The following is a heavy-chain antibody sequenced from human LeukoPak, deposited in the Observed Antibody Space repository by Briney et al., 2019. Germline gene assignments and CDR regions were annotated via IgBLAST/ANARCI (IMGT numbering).Heavy chain of an antibody. CDR1: GDTFTTYG. CDR3: ARGLSCSGNTCYAAHFDS. Sequence: PTASVKVSCKASGDTFTTYGITWVRQAPGQGLEWMGWISGYNGNTEYTQKFQGRVAMTRDTSTSTAYMELRSLRSDDTAVYYCARGLSCSGNTCYAAHFDSWGQGTLVTVSS. D-gene: IGHD2-15*01. CDR2: ISGYNGNT. J-gene: IGHJ4*02. V-gene: IGHV1-18*01.